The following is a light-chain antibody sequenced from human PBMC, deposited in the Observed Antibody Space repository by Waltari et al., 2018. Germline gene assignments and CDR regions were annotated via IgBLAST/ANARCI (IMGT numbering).Light chain of an antibody. V-gene: IGLV2-8*01. CDR3: ASYAGYNNLDVL. CDR1: KRDVGGYRY. Sequence: FPLPKLPPPPGSAGQPSPIPCTGTKRDVGGYRYVPWYQNLQGEPPKLIIFDVNRRSSGIPDRFSGSKSGNTASLTVSGLQSEDEATYYCASYAGYNNLDVLFGGGTKLTVL. CDR2: DVN. J-gene: IGLJ2*01.